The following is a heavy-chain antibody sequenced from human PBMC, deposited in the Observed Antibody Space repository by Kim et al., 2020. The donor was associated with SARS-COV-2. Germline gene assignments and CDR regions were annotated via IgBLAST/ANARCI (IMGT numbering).Heavy chain of an antibody. J-gene: IGHJ4*02. V-gene: IGHV4-38-2*02. Sequence: SETLSLTCTVSGYSISSGYYWGWIRQPPGKGLEWIGSIYHSGSTYYNPSLKSRVTISVDTSKNQFSLKLSSVTAADTAVYYCAVEVDSDYFDYWGQGTLVTVSS. CDR2: IYHSGST. CDR3: AVEVDSDYFDY. CDR1: GYSISSGYY. D-gene: IGHD2-15*01.